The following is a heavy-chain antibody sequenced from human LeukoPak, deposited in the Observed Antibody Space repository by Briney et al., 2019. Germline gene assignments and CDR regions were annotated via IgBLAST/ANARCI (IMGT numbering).Heavy chain of an antibody. CDR2: MNPNSGNT. J-gene: IGHJ4*02. D-gene: IGHD3-3*01. Sequence: ASVKVSCKASGYTFTSYDINWVRQATGQGLEWMGWMNPNSGNTGYAQKFQGRVTMTRNTSISTAYMELSSLRSEDTAVYYCARGLGDFWSGYYTDGFVDWGQETLVTVSS. V-gene: IGHV1-8*01. CDR1: GYTFTSYD. CDR3: ARGLGDFWSGYYTDGFVD.